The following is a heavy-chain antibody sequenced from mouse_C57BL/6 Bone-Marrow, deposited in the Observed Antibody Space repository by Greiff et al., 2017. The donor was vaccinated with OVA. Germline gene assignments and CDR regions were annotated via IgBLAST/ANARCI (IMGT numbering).Heavy chain of an antibody. CDR2: IYPGDGDT. V-gene: IGHV1-82*01. Sequence: VQLQQSGPELVKPGASVKISCKASGYAISSSWMNWVKQRPGKGLEWIGRIYPGDGDTNYNGKFKGKATLTADKSSSTAYMQLSSLTSEDSAVYFCEGLRRDWYFDVWGTVTTVT. J-gene: IGHJ1*03. D-gene: IGHD2-4*01. CDR1: GYAISSSW. CDR3: EGLRRDWYFDV.